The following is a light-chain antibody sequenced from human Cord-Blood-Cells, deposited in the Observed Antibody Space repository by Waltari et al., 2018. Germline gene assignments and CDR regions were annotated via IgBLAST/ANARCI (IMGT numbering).Light chain of an antibody. J-gene: IGKJ1*01. CDR3: QQYNSYSSCT. V-gene: IGKV1-5*01. CDR1: QIIRSW. CDR2: DAS. Sequence: DIQMTQAPSTLSAYVRDRVTIPYRASQIIRSWLAWYQQKPGKDPKLLIYDASSLESGVPSRFSGSGSGTEFPLTISSLQPDDFATYYGQQYNSYSSCTFGQGTKVEIK.